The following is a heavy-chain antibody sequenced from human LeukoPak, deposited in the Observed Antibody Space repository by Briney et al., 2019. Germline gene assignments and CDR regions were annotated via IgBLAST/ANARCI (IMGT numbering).Heavy chain of an antibody. V-gene: IGHV4-34*01. CDR1: GGSFSGYY. Sequence: SSETLSLTCAVYGGSFSGYYWSWIRQPPGKGLEWIGEINHSGSTNYNPSLKSRVTISVDTSKIQFSLKLSSVTAADTAVYYCARGPLLLNDYYYYMDVWGKGTTVTVSS. D-gene: IGHD2-21*01. CDR2: INHSGST. J-gene: IGHJ6*03. CDR3: ARGPLLLNDYYYYMDV.